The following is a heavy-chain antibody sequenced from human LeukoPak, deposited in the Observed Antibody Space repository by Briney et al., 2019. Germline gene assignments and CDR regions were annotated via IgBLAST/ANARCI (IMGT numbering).Heavy chain of an antibody. CDR3: AKVRVTYCVTTTCYGDFDF. CDR2: IWYDGGNK. V-gene: IGHV3-33*06. J-gene: IGHJ4*02. Sequence: PGGSLRLSCAASGFTFSAYGMNWVRQAPGEGLEWVAIIWYDGGNKYYADSVRGRFTISRDNSKNTLHLQMNILRAEDAAVYYCAKVRVTYCVTTTCYGDFDFWGQGTLVTVAS. CDR1: GFTFSAYG. D-gene: IGHD2-2*01.